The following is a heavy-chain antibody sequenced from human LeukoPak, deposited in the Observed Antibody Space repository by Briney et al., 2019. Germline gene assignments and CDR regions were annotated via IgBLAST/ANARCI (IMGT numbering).Heavy chain of an antibody. D-gene: IGHD3-22*01. V-gene: IGHV1-46*01. Sequence: ASVKVSCKASGYTFTSYYMHWVRQAPGQGLEWMGIINPSGGSTSYAQKFQGGVTMTRDMSTSTVYMELSSLRSEDTAVYYCARDFMYYYDSSATGAFDIWGQGTMVTVSS. CDR2: INPSGGST. J-gene: IGHJ3*02. CDR1: GYTFTSYY. CDR3: ARDFMYYYDSSATGAFDI.